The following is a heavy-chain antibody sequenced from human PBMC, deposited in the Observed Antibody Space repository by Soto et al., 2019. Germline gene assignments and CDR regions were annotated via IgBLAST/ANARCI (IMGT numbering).Heavy chain of an antibody. CDR3: ARDRALTGSSWNYYYGLDV. J-gene: IGHJ6*02. CDR2: IYYSGST. V-gene: IGHV4-39*07. D-gene: IGHD6-13*01. Sequence: SETLSLTCTVSGGSISSSSYYWGWIRQPPGKGLEWIGSIYYSGSTYYNPSLKSRVTISVDTSKNQFSLKLNSVTAADTAVYYCARDRALTGSSWNYYYGLDVWGQGTTVTVSS. CDR1: GGSISSSSYY.